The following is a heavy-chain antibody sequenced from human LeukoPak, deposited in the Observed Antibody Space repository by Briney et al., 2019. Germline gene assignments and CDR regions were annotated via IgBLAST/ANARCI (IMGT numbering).Heavy chain of an antibody. V-gene: IGHV4-61*01. CDR2: IYYSGNT. CDR3: ARDPSGYFNY. D-gene: IGHD3-22*01. J-gene: IGHJ4*02. CDR1: GGSVSSGSYY. Sequence: SETLSLTCTVSGGSVSSGSYYWSWIRQPPGKGLEWIGYIYYSGNTNYNPSLKSRVTISVDTSQNQFSLKLNSVTAADTAVYYCARDPSGYFNYWGQGTLATVSS.